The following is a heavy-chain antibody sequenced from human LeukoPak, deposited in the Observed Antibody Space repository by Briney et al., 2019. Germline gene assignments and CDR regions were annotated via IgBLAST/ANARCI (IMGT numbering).Heavy chain of an antibody. J-gene: IGHJ5*02. D-gene: IGHD3-10*01. CDR3: ARTSMVRGVMVEFDP. V-gene: IGHV5-51*01. CDR2: IYPGDSDT. CDR1: GYSFTNYW. Sequence: GESLKISCKGSGYSFTNYWIGWVRQMPGKGLEWMGIIYPGDSDTRYSPSFQGQVTISADKSIRTAYLQWSSLKASDTAMYYCARTSMVRGVMVEFDPWGQGTLVTVSS.